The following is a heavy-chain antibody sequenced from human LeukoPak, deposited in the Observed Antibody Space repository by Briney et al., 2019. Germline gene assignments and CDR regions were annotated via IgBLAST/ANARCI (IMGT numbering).Heavy chain of an antibody. Sequence: GGSLRLSCAAPGFTFSSYGMHWVRQGPGKGLEWVAFIRYDGSNKYYGDSVKGRLTISRDNSKNTLYLQMNSLRAEDTAVYYCAKGSKGVVFTRDHYMDVWGKGTTVTISS. CDR2: IRYDGSNK. J-gene: IGHJ6*03. CDR3: AKGSKGVVFTRDHYMDV. D-gene: IGHD3-3*01. CDR1: GFTFSSYG. V-gene: IGHV3-30*02.